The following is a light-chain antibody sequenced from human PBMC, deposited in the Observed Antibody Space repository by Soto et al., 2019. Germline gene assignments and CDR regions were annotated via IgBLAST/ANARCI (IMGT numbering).Light chain of an antibody. V-gene: IGLV2-14*01. CDR1: NSDVGGYNY. Sequence: HSVLTQPASVSGFPGQASTISCTGNNSDVGGYNYVSWYQQHPGKASKLMIYDVSNRPSGVSSRFSGSKSGNTASLTISGLQAEDEADYYCSSYTTSSTYVFGNGTKVTVL. J-gene: IGLJ1*01. CDR3: SSYTTSSTYV. CDR2: DVS.